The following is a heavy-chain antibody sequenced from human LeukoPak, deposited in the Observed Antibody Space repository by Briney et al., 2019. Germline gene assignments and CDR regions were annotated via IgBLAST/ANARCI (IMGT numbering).Heavy chain of an antibody. J-gene: IGHJ4*02. V-gene: IGHV3-23*01. CDR2: IGGSGGGT. CDR1: GVRFNSYA. Sequence: PGGSLRLSCAASGVRFNSYAMSWVRQTPGKGLEWVSGIGGSGGGTYYADLVKGRFTISRDNSKKTLYLQMNSLRVGDTAVYYCAKDRSTGYYRFDYWGQGTLVTVSS. D-gene: IGHD1-26*01. CDR3: AKDRSTGYYRFDY.